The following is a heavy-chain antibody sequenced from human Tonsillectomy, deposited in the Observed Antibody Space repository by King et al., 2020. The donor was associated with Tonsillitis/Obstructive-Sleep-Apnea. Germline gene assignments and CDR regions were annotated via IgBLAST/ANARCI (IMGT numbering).Heavy chain of an antibody. J-gene: IGHJ3*01. CDR1: GGSFSGYY. CDR2: IYHSGST. CDR3: AREITTDAFDV. Sequence: VQLQQWGAGLLKPSETLSLTCAVYGGSFSGYYCRWIRQPPGKGLEWIGEIYHSGSTNYNPSLKSRVTISADTSKTQFSLKLNSVTAADTAVYYCAREITTDAFDVWGQGTMVTVSS. D-gene: IGHD3-3*01. V-gene: IGHV4-34*01.